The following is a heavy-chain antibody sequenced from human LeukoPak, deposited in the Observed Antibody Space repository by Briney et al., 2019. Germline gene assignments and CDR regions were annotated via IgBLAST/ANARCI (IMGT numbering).Heavy chain of an antibody. CDR2: INPNSGGA. CDR3: ARDGEKDSSGYYYYYYMDV. Sequence: ASVKVSSKASGYTFTGYYMHWVRQAPGQGLEWMGRINPNSGGANYAQKFQGRVTMTRDTSISTAYMELSRLRSDDTAVYYCARDGEKDSSGYYYYYYMDVWGKGTTVTVSS. J-gene: IGHJ6*03. D-gene: IGHD3-22*01. V-gene: IGHV1-2*06. CDR1: GYTFTGYY.